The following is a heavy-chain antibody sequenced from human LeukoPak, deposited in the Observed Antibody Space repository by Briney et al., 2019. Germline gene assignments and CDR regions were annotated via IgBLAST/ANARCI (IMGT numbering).Heavy chain of an antibody. CDR1: GGSFSGYY. V-gene: IGHV4-34*01. CDR3: ARSRNWGYYYYYYMDV. J-gene: IGHJ6*03. D-gene: IGHD7-27*01. Sequence: SETLSLTCAVYGGSFSGYYWSWIRQPPGKGLEWIGEINHIGSTNYNPSLKSRVPISVDTSKKQFSIKLRYVTAADTAVYYCARSRNWGYYYYYYMDVWGKGTTVTVSS. CDR2: INHIGST.